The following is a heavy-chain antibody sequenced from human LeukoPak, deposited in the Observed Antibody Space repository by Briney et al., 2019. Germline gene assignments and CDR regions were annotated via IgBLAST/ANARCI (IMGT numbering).Heavy chain of an antibody. Sequence: PGGSLRLSCAASGFTFSNYSMGWVRQAPGKGLEWVADIKQDGSEKNYVDSVKGRFTISRDNAKSTLYLQMNSLRGEDTALYYCTRELWPGDYWGQGTLVTVSS. V-gene: IGHV3-7*01. CDR2: IKQDGSEK. CDR3: TRELWPGDY. D-gene: IGHD3-16*01. J-gene: IGHJ4*02. CDR1: GFTFSNYS.